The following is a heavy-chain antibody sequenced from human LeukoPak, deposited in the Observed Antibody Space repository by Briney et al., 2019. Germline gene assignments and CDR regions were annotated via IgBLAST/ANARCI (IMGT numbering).Heavy chain of an antibody. CDR2: IKQDASER. J-gene: IGHJ4*02. V-gene: IGHV3-7*03. CDR1: GFNFNTYW. CDR3: AKRPYDFWSGYFFDY. Sequence: GGSLRLSCAASGFNFNTYWMTWVRQAPGKGLAWVASIKQDASERYYVDSVKGRFTISRDNFKNTLYLQINSLRVEDTAVYYCAKRPYDFWSGYFFDYWGQGTLVTVSS. D-gene: IGHD3-3*01.